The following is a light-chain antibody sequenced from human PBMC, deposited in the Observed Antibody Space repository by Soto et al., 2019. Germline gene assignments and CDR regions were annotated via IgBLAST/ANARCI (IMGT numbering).Light chain of an antibody. J-gene: IGKJ2*01. CDR1: QSVLYNSNHQIY. Sequence: DIVMTQSPDSLAVSLGERATINFKYSQSVLYNSNHQIYLAWYQQKPGQPPKLLIYWASTRESGVPDRFSGSGSGTDFTLTISSRQAEDVAVYYCQQYYTTPMYTFGQGTRLEIK. CDR2: WAS. CDR3: QQYYTTPMYT. V-gene: IGKV4-1*01.